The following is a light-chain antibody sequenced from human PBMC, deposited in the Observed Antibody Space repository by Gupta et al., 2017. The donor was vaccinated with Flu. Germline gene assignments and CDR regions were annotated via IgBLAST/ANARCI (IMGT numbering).Light chain of an antibody. V-gene: IGLV1-44*01. CDR3: QGWDACVHGWV. CDR1: SSNIGINP. CDR2: SNT. J-gene: IGLJ2*01. Sequence: HSVLTQPPSASGTPVHRVTISCSGSSSNIGINPVDWYQQLPGKAPLIIIYSNTLRPSGVPDRFSGSKSGNSASLAIIGLKSGVEAEYYCQGWDACVHGWVFGGGTKLTVL.